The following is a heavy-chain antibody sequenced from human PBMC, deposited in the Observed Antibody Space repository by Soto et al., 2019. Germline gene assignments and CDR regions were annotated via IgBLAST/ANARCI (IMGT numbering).Heavy chain of an antibody. CDR3: ARSPVPYCSGGSRHAY. V-gene: IGHV3-74*01. CDR1: VFTFSSYG. CDR2: INIDGSST. J-gene: IGHJ4*02. D-gene: IGHD2-15*01. Sequence: GGSLRFSCAASVFTFSSYGMHLVRQAPGKGLVCVSRINIDGSSTSYADSVKGRFTISRDNAKNTLYLQMNSLRAEETAVYYCARSPVPYCSGGSRHAYWGQGTIVTVSS.